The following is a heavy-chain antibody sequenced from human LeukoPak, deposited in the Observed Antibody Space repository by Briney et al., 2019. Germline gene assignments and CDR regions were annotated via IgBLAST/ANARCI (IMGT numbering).Heavy chain of an antibody. CDR1: GGSISSYY. Sequence: SETLSLTCTVSGGSISSYYWSWIRQPAGKGLEWIGRIYTTGITNYNPSLKSRVTMSVDTSKNQFSLKLTSVTAADTAVYYCARDGYYYDSSGYHFWGQGTLVTVSS. J-gene: IGHJ4*02. V-gene: IGHV4-4*07. CDR3: ARDGYYYDSSGYHF. D-gene: IGHD3-22*01. CDR2: IYTTGIT.